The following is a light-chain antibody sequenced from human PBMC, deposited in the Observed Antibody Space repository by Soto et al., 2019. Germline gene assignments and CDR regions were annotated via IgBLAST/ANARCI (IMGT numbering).Light chain of an antibody. V-gene: IGKV1-5*03. CDR3: QHYSGDRAT. CDR1: QSINKW. J-gene: IGKJ1*01. CDR2: EVS. Sequence: DILLTQSPSTLSASVGDRVTISCRASQSINKWLAWYQHKPGKAPNLLIYEVSTLHSGVPSRFSGSGSGTEFTLTISSLRPDDFATYYCQHYSGDRATFGLGTKVEI.